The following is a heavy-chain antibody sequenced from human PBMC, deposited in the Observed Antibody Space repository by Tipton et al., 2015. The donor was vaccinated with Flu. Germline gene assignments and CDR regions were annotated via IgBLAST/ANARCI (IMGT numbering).Heavy chain of an antibody. CDR3: ARGSGSGTFMIFDF. D-gene: IGHD3-10*01. J-gene: IGHJ4*02. CDR1: GGSLSSYY. V-gene: IGHV4-4*07. CDR2: IYSSGGS. Sequence: TLSLTCTVSGGSLSSYYWSWIRQPAGKGLEWIGRIYSSGGSKYNPSLRGRLTISVDASKKEFSLKLNSVTAADTAVYYCARGSGSGTFMIFDFWGQGTLVTVSS.